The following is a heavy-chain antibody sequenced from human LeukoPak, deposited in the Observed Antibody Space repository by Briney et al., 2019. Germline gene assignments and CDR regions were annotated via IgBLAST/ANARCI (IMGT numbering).Heavy chain of an antibody. V-gene: IGHV3-30*18. J-gene: IGHJ4*02. CDR1: GFTFSSYG. CDR3: AKSPYSSGWVPSYFDY. CDR2: ISFDGSNK. D-gene: IGHD6-19*01. Sequence: GGSVRLSCAASGFTFSSYGMHWLRQAPPKGLEWVALISFDGSNKYSADSVKGRFTISRDNSKNTLYLQMNSLRAEDTAVYYCAKSPYSSGWVPSYFDYWGQGTLVTVSS.